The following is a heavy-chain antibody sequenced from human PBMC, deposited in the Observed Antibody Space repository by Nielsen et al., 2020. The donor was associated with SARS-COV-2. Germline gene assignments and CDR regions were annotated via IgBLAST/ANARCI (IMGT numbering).Heavy chain of an antibody. Sequence: GESLKISCAASGFTFSSYAMHWVRQAPGKGLEWVAVISYDGSNKYYADSVKGRFTISRDNSKNTLYLQMNSLRAEDTAVYYCARDRAGATSIGYYYYYYGMDVWGQGTTVTVSS. CDR3: ARDRAGATSIGYYYYYYGMDV. CDR1: GFTFSSYA. CDR2: ISYDGSNK. D-gene: IGHD1-26*01. V-gene: IGHV3-30-3*01. J-gene: IGHJ6*02.